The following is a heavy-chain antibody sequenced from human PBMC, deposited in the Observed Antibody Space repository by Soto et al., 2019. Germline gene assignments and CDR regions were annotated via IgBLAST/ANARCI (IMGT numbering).Heavy chain of an antibody. D-gene: IGHD3-22*01. V-gene: IGHV3-11*01. Sequence: QVQLVESGGGLVKPGGSLRLSCTVSGFTFSDYYMSWIRQAPGKGLEWLSYISSSGSMIQYADSVKGRFTISRDNAKNSLYLQMNSLRAEDTAVYYCAREAFDSDALDMWGQGTMFTVSS. CDR3: AREAFDSDALDM. J-gene: IGHJ3*02. CDR1: GFTFSDYY. CDR2: ISSSGSMI.